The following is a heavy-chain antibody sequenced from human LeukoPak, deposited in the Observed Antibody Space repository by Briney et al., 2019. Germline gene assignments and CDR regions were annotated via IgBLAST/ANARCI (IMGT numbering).Heavy chain of an antibody. CDR1: GGSISSYY. J-gene: IGHJ5*02. CDR3: ARLDFWSGQFDP. Sequence: SETLSLTCTVSGGSISSYYWSWIRQPAGKGLEWIGRIYTSGSTNYNPSLKSRVTMSVDTSKNQFSLKLSSATAADTAVYYCARLDFWSGQFDPWGQGTLVTVSS. CDR2: IYTSGST. V-gene: IGHV4-4*07. D-gene: IGHD3-3*01.